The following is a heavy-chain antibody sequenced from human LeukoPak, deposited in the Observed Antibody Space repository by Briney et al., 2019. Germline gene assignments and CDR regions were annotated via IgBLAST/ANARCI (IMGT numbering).Heavy chain of an antibody. D-gene: IGHD6-13*01. Sequence: SETLSLTCGVSGGSITTTNWWSWVRQPPGKGLEWIGEIYHSGSTNYNPSLKSRVTISVDKSKNQFSLKLSSVTAADTAVYYCARDLGSGYSSSLRYFDYWGQGTLVTVSS. V-gene: IGHV4-4*02. CDR2: IYHSGST. J-gene: IGHJ4*02. CDR1: GGSITTTNW. CDR3: ARDLGSGYSSSLRYFDY.